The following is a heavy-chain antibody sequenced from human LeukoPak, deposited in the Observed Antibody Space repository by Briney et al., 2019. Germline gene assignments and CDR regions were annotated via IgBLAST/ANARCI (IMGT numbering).Heavy chain of an antibody. CDR2: IYSGGST. J-gene: IGHJ4*02. CDR1: GFTVSSNY. CDR3: ARDHYGYVWGTPRPIDY. D-gene: IGHD3-16*01. V-gene: IGHV3-66*01. Sequence: GGSLRLSCAASGFTVSSNYMSWVRQAPGKGLEWVSVIYSGGSTYYADSVKGRFTISRDNSKNTLYLQMNSLRAEDTAVYYCARDHYGYVWGTPRPIDYWGQGTLVTVSS.